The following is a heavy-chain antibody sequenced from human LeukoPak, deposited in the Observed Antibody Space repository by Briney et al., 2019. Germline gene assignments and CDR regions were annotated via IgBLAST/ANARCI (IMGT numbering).Heavy chain of an antibody. Sequence: PGGSLRLSCAASGFTFRTYWMIWVRQAPGKGLEWVANIKQDGSENYYVDSVKGRFTISRDNAKNSLFLQMNSLRAEDTAVYYCARDKLQGATLFDYWGQGTLVTVSS. V-gene: IGHV3-7*01. J-gene: IGHJ4*02. CDR1: GFTFRTYW. D-gene: IGHD1-26*01. CDR2: IKQDGSEN. CDR3: ARDKLQGATLFDY.